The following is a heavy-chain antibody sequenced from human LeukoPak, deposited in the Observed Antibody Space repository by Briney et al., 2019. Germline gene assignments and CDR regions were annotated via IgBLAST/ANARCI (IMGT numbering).Heavy chain of an antibody. D-gene: IGHD6-6*01. CDR3: ARVSSGSSSDHLGY. CDR2: IHPEGNEK. V-gene: IGHV3-7*01. CDR1: GFSFTNFW. Sequence: GGSLRLSCAVSGFSFTNFWMSWVRQAPGRGLEWVANIHPEGNEKYHVESVKGRFTISRDNTKNLLFLQMNGLRAEDTAVYYCARVSSGSSSDHLGYWGQGTLVTVSS. J-gene: IGHJ4*02.